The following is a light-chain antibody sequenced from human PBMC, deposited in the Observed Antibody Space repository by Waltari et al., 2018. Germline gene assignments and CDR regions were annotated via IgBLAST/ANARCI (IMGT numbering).Light chain of an antibody. CDR3: QQHGTLPAT. CDR2: PAS. J-gene: IGKJ1*01. Sequence: EIVLTQSPGTASLSPGERVTLSCRASPSVGSSSLAWYQHKPGQAPRLFIYPASRRAICIPDRLCGSGWRTDFRITISRLEPEYFALYYCQQHGTLPATFGQGTKVDIK. CDR1: PSVGSSS. V-gene: IGKV3-20*01.